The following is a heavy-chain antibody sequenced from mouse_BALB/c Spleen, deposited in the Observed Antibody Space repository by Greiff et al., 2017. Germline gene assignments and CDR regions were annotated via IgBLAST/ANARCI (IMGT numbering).Heavy chain of an antibody. CDR3: ARRMVTYWYFDV. CDR1: GYTFTSYD. J-gene: IGHJ1*01. CDR2: IFPSDGST. V-gene: IGHV1-85*01. Sequence: QVQLQQSGAELVKPGASVKLSCKASGYTFTSYDINWVRQRPEQGLEWIGWIFPSDGSTKYNEKFKGKATLTTDKSSSTAYMQLSSLTSEDSAVYFCARRMVTYWYFDVWGAGTTVTVSA. D-gene: IGHD2-2*01.